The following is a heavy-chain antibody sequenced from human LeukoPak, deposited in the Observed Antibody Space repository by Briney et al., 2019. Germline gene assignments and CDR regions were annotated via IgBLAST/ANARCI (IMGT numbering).Heavy chain of an antibody. Sequence: GGSLRLSCAASGFTVSSNYMSWVRQAPGKGLEWVSVIYSGGSTYYADSVKGRFTISRDNSKNTLYLQMNSLRAEDTAVYYCAREEVVAPARNGDYADDYYYYYGMDVWGQGTTVTVSS. D-gene: IGHD2-2*01. CDR3: AREEVVAPARNGDYADDYYYYYGMDV. CDR2: IYSGGST. J-gene: IGHJ6*02. CDR1: GFTVSSNY. V-gene: IGHV3-66*01.